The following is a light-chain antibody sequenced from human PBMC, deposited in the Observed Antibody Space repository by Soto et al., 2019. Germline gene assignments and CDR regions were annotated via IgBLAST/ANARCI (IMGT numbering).Light chain of an antibody. Sequence: EIVLTQSPATLSLSPGERATLSCRASQSVRNYLSWYQQKPGQAPRLLIYDASTRATGIPGRFSGSGSGTVFTLTISSLEPEDFAVFYCQQRNTWPWTFGQVTRVEIK. CDR1: QSVRNY. CDR3: QQRNTWPWT. V-gene: IGKV3-11*01. J-gene: IGKJ1*01. CDR2: DAS.